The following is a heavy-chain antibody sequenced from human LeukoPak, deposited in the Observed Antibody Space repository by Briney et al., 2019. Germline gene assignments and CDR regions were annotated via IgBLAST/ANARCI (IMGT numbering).Heavy chain of an antibody. Sequence: PSETLSLTCTVSGGSISSYYWSWIRQPPGKGLEWIGYIYYSGSTNYNPSLKSRLTISVDTSKNQFSLKLSSVTAADTAVYYCARLIFDCSGGSCYFYLDYWGQGTLVTVSS. J-gene: IGHJ4*02. D-gene: IGHD2-15*01. CDR2: IYYSGST. CDR3: ARLIFDCSGGSCYFYLDY. CDR1: GGSISSYY. V-gene: IGHV4-59*08.